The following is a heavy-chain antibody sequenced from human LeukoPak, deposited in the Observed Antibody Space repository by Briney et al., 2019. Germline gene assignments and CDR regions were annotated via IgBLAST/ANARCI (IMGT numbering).Heavy chain of an antibody. CDR1: GLSISRGGYY. V-gene: IGHV4-31*03. J-gene: IGHJ6*02. D-gene: IGHD5-12*01. CDR3: AKGGGYDYYYYGMDV. Sequence: SKTLSLTCTVSGLSISRGGYYWRWIRQHPGKGLEWIGYIYYSGSTYYNPSLKSRVTISVDTSKNQFSLKLSSVTAADTAVYYCAKGGGYDYYYYGMDVWGQGTTVTVSS. CDR2: IYYSGST.